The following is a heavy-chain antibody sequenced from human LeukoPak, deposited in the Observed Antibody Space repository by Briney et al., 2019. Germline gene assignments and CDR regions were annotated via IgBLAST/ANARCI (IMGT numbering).Heavy chain of an antibody. D-gene: IGHD1/OR15-1a*01. Sequence: GGSLRLSCAAAGFIFSDYGMHWARQAPGKGLEWVTFIRYDGSNKYYADSVKGRFTISIDNSKNILYLQMNSLSSEDTAVYYCAKEGTASKPSDLDYWGQGTLVTVSS. CDR1: GFIFSDYG. V-gene: IGHV3-30*02. J-gene: IGHJ4*02. CDR2: IRYDGSNK. CDR3: AKEGTASKPSDLDY.